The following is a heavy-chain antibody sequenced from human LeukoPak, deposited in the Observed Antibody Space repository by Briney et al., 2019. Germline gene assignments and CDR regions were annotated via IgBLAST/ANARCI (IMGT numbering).Heavy chain of an antibody. Sequence: SETLSLTCTVSGGSISSYYWSWIRQPPGKGLEWIGYIYSSGSTYYNPSLNSRVTIPVDTSKNQFSLKLTSVTAADTAVYYCASTTTTYYSYFYYYMGVWGKGTTVTVSS. CDR2: IYSSGST. CDR3: ASTTTTYYSYFYYYMGV. D-gene: IGHD4-17*01. V-gene: IGHV4-4*09. CDR1: GGSISSYY. J-gene: IGHJ6*03.